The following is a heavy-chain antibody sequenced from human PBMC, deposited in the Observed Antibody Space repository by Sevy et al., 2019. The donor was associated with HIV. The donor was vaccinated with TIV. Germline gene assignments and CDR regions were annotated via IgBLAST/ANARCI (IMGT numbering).Heavy chain of an antibody. J-gene: IGHJ3*02. CDR2: ISYDGSNK. D-gene: IGHD3-10*01. Sequence: GGSLRLSCAASGFTFSSYAMHWVRQAPGKGLEWVAVISYDGSNKYYADSVKGRFTISRDNSKNTLYLQMNSLRVEDTAVYYCARFQSITMVRGVIITDDTFDIWGQGTMVTVSS. CDR3: ARFQSITMVRGVIITDDTFDI. CDR1: GFTFSSYA. V-gene: IGHV3-30-3*01.